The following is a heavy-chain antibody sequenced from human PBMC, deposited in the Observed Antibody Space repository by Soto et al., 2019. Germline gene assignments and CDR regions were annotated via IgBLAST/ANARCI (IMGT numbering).Heavy chain of an antibody. CDR2: IFYNGKT. CDR1: GGSISTYY. J-gene: IGHJ4*02. D-gene: IGHD1-1*01. Sequence: SETLSLTCSVSGGSISTYYWGWIRQPPGKGLEWIGYIFYNGKTNYNPSLESRVSISVDTSKKQFSLGVSSVTAADTAVYYCARHFPIGNNWNYFDYWGQGTLVTVSS. V-gene: IGHV4-59*01. CDR3: ARHFPIGNNWNYFDY.